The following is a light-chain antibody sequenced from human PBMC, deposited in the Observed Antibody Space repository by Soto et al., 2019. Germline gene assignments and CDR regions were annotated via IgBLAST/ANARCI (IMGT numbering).Light chain of an antibody. CDR1: QTTNIY. J-gene: IGKJ1*01. Sequence: DIQLTQSPSSLSASLGDRVTITCRASQTTNIYLNWYQQKPGKAPRLLIYASSSLQSGVPSRFSGSGSGTDFTLTISSLQPEDFATYYCQQSYGPPPTFGQGTKVESK. CDR2: ASS. CDR3: QQSYGPPPT. V-gene: IGKV1-39*01.